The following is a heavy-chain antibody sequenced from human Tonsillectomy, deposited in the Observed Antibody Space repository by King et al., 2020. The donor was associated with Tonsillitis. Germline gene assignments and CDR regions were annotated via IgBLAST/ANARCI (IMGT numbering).Heavy chain of an antibody. J-gene: IGHJ4*02. D-gene: IGHD2-2*01. CDR1: GYTFTIYC. V-gene: IGHV1-46*01. CDR3: ARLLIPYRICDVVLVPVVMGLFDS. Sequence: VQLVESGAEVKKPGASVKVSCKASGYTFTIYCMHWVRQAPGQGLEWMGIINPSGVNTNYAQKFQGRVTMTRHTSTSTVYMELSSLRCEDTAVYYCARLLIPYRICDVVLVPVVMGLFDSWGRGTLVTVSS. CDR2: INPSGVNT.